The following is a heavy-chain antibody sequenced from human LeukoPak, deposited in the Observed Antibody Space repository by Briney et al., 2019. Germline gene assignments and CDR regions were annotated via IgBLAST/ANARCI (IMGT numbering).Heavy chain of an antibody. J-gene: IGHJ4*02. Sequence: SETLSLTCTVSGVSVSNHYSSWIRQPPGKGLEWIGYIYYTRNTNYNPSLKSRVTISEDISKNQVSLRLSSVTAADTAVYYCVRHSRVVAFDYWGQGNLVTVSS. D-gene: IGHD2-15*01. CDR2: IYYTRNT. CDR1: GVSVSNHY. CDR3: VRHSRVVAFDY. V-gene: IGHV4-59*08.